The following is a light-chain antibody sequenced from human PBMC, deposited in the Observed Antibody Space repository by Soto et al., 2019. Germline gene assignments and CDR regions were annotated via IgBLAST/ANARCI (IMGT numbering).Light chain of an antibody. CDR3: RQYKTSPPCT. CDR2: GGX. V-gene: IGKV3-20*01. Sequence: VLTQSPGALSLSPGERATLSCRASQSFRSSYLAWYQQKPGKAPRLLXXGGXNRGTGIPARCIGSGSGADFSLSINRLKPEDVSVSYCRQYKTSPPCTFGQGTKVDI. J-gene: IGKJ1*01. CDR1: QSFRSSY.